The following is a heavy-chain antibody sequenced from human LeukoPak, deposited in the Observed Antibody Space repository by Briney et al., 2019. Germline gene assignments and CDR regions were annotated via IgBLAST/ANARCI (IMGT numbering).Heavy chain of an antibody. D-gene: IGHD3-9*01. CDR2: ISGSGGSR. CDR1: GFTFSSYA. J-gene: IGHJ4*02. CDR3: AKGPLYDILTGYDPNDY. V-gene: IGHV3-23*01. Sequence: PGGSLRLSCAASGFTFSSYAMSWVRQAPGKGLEWVSAISGSGGSRYYADSVKGRFTISRDNAKNTLYLQMNSLRAEDTAVYYCAKGPLYDILTGYDPNDYWGQGTLVTVSS.